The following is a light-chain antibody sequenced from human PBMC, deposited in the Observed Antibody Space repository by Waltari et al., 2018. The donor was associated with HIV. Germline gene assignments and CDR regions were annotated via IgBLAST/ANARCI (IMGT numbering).Light chain of an antibody. CDR3: QAWGSSTSGV. J-gene: IGLJ2*01. Sequence: TQPPSVAVSPGQTASITCSGYELGDKYTCWYQQRPGQSPLLVIYQDNKRPSGIPERFSGSNSGHTATLTISGTLPVDEADYYCQAWGSSTSGVFGRGTKLTVL. CDR2: QDN. CDR1: ELGDKY. V-gene: IGLV3-1*01.